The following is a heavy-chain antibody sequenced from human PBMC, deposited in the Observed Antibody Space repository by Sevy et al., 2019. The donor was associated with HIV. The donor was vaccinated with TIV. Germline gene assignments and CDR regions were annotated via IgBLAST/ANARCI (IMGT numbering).Heavy chain of an antibody. Sequence: GGSLRLSCAASGFTFSSDWMSWVRQAPGKGLEWVANIKQDGSEKYYVDSVKGRFTISRDNAKNSLYLQMNSLRAEDTAVSYCARDRPKRVVVPPAIDYWGQGTLVTVSS. CDR1: GFTFSSDW. D-gene: IGHD2-2*02. CDR3: ARDRPKRVVVPPAIDY. J-gene: IGHJ4*02. V-gene: IGHV3-7*01. CDR2: IKQDGSEK.